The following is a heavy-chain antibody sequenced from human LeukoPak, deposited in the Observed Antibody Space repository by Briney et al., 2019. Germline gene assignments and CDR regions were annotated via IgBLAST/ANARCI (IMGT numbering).Heavy chain of an antibody. CDR1: GFTFSDYY. CDR3: ARDLSYYYDSSGYYFDY. Sequence: GGSLRLSCAAPGFTFSDYYMSWIRQAPGKGLEWVSYISSSSSYTNYADSVKGRFTISRDNAKNSLYLQMNSLRAEDTAAYYCARDLSYYYDSSGYYFDYWGQGTLVTVSS. D-gene: IGHD3-22*01. V-gene: IGHV3-11*06. J-gene: IGHJ4*02. CDR2: ISSSSSYT.